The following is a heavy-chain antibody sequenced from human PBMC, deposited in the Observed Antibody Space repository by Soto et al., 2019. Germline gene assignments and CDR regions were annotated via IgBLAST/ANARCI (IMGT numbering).Heavy chain of an antibody. CDR2: IFHSGNS. V-gene: IGHV4-38-2*02. Sequence: SETLSLTCAVSGSSMSGFYWGWVRQPPGKGLEWIGSIFHSGNSYYNPSLKSRVILSVDTSKNQFSLNLTAAIAADTAVYYCAREDDGMHVWGQGTPLTVYS. CDR1: GSSMSGFY. J-gene: IGHJ6*02. CDR3: AREDDGMHV.